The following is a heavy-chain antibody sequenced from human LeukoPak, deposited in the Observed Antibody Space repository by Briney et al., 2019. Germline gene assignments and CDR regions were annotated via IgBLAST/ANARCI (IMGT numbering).Heavy chain of an antibody. CDR3: AKTAPADYYGSGSYSDY. V-gene: IGHV3-23*01. CDR1: GFTFSSYA. J-gene: IGHJ4*02. Sequence: PGGSLRLSRAASGFTFSSYAMSWVRQAPGKGLEWVSAISGSGGSTYYADSVKGRFTISRDNSKNTLYLQMNSLRAEDTAVYYCAKTAPADYYGSGSYSDYWGQGTLVTVSS. D-gene: IGHD3-10*01. CDR2: ISGSGGST.